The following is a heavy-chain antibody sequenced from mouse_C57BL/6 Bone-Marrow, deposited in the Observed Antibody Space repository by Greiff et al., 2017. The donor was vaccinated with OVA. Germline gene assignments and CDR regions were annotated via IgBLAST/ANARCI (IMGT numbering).Heavy chain of an antibody. CDR2: IDPNSGGT. D-gene: IGHD1-1*01. CDR3: ARNGYGSSYGPFAY. V-gene: IGHV1-72*01. Sequence: VQLQPSGAELVKPGASVKLSCKASGYTFTSYWMHWVKQRPGRGLEWIGRIDPNSGGTKYNEKFKSKAKLTVDKPASTAYRPLSSLTSEDSADYYCARNGYGSSYGPFAYWGQGTLVTVSA. J-gene: IGHJ3*01. CDR1: GYTFTSYW.